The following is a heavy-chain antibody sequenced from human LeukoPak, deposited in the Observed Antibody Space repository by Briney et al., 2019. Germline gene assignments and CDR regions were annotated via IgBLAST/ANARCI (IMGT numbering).Heavy chain of an antibody. CDR1: GGPISSSY. D-gene: IGHD6-19*01. J-gene: IGHJ6*02. CDR2: IYYSGNT. Sequence: SETLSLTCTVSGGPISSSYWSWIRQPPGKGLEWIGFIYYSGNTNYNPSLKSRVIISVDTSKDQFSLKLSSVTAADTAVYYCARWPLGIAVSEEPADYYYGMDVWGQGTTVTVSS. V-gene: IGHV4-59*01. CDR3: ARWPLGIAVSEEPADYYYGMDV.